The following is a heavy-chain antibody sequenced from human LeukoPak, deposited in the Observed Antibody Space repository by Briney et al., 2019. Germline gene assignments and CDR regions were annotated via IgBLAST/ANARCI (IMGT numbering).Heavy chain of an antibody. J-gene: IGHJ3*02. Sequence: GGSLRLSCAASGFTFSSYWMHWVRQAPGKGLVWVPRINSDGSSTSYADSVKGRFTISRDNAKNTLYLQMNSLRAEDTAVYYCTREKDYYDSSGYYRDAFDIWGQGTKVTASS. CDR3: TREKDYYDSSGYYRDAFDI. D-gene: IGHD3-22*01. CDR1: GFTFSSYW. CDR2: INSDGSST. V-gene: IGHV3-74*01.